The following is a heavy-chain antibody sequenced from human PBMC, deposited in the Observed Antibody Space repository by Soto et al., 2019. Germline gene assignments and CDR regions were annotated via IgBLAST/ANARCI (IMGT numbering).Heavy chain of an antibody. CDR2: MYYSGTT. D-gene: IGHD2-15*01. CDR3: ARHGRGNDVVKYYYYGMDV. J-gene: IGHJ6*02. V-gene: IGHV4-39*01. CDR1: GGSISSSIYF. Sequence: QLQLQESGPGLVTPSETLSLTCAVSGGSISSSIYFWGWIRQPPGEGLEWIGSMYYSGTTSYNPSLKTRVSISIDTAKNQFSLRLSYVTAADTAVYYCARHGRGNDVVKYYYYGMDVWGQGTTVTVSS.